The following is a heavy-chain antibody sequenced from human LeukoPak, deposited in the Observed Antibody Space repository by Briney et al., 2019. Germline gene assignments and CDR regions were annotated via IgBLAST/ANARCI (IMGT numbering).Heavy chain of an antibody. V-gene: IGHV3-23*01. J-gene: IGHJ4*02. D-gene: IGHD3-3*01. Sequence: GGSLRLSCAASGFTFSSYAMSWVRQAPGKGLEWVSGISGSGGSTYYADSVKGRFTISRDNSKNTLYLQMNSLRAEDTAVYYCAISYDFWSGYPKTLDYWGQGTLVTVSS. CDR1: GFTFSSYA. CDR2: ISGSGGST. CDR3: AISYDFWSGYPKTLDY.